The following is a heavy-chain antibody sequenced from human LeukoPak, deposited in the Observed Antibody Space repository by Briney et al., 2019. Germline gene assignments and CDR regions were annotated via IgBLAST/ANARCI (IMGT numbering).Heavy chain of an antibody. D-gene: IGHD6-19*01. CDR2: ISSSSSYI. CDR1: GFTFSSYS. CDR3: ARDIDVGAVAGMFWFDP. Sequence: GGSLRLSCAASGFTFSSYSMNWVRQAPGKGLEWVSSISSSSSYIYYADSVKGRFTISRDNAKNSLYLQMNSLRAEDTAVYYCARDIDVGAVAGMFWFDPWGQGTLVTVSS. J-gene: IGHJ5*02. V-gene: IGHV3-21*01.